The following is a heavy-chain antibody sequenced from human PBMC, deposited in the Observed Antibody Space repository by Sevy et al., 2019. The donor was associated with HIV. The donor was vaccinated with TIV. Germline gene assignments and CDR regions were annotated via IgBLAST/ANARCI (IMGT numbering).Heavy chain of an antibody. J-gene: IGHJ4*02. CDR3: AKDPNIELEPQV. CDR2: ISGSGGST. Sequence: GGSLRLSCAASGFTFSSYAMSWVRQAPGKGLEWVSAISGSGGSTYYADSVKGRFTISRDNSKNTLYLQMNGLRAEDTAVYYCAKDPNIELEPQVWGQGTLVTVSS. CDR1: GFTFSSYA. V-gene: IGHV3-23*01. D-gene: IGHD2-8*02.